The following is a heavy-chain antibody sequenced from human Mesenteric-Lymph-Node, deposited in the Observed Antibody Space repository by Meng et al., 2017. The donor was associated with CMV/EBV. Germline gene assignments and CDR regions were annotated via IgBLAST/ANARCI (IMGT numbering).Heavy chain of an antibody. V-gene: IGHV3-23*01. J-gene: IGHJ4*02. CDR2: ISGRSGNT. Sequence: GGSLRLSCAASGFTFSNYAMSWVRQAPGKGLEWVSGISGRSGNTFYADSVKGRFTVSRENAKNSLYLQMNSLRAGDTAVYYCARYSSRGFDYWGQGTLVTVSS. CDR1: GFTFSNYA. CDR3: ARYSSRGFDY. D-gene: IGHD6-13*01.